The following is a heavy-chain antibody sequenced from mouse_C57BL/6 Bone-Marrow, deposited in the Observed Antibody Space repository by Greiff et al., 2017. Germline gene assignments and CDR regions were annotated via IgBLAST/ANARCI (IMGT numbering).Heavy chain of an antibody. CDR2: IYPRDGST. CDR3: ARRWAFDY. Sequence: VKLMESGPELVKPGASVKLSCKASGYTFTSYDINWVKQRPGQGLEWIGWIYPRDGSTKYNEKFKGKATLTVDTSSSTAYMELHSLTSEDSAVYFCARRWAFDYWGQGTTLTVSS. V-gene: IGHV1-85*01. J-gene: IGHJ2*01. CDR1: GYTFTSYD. D-gene: IGHD2-3*01.